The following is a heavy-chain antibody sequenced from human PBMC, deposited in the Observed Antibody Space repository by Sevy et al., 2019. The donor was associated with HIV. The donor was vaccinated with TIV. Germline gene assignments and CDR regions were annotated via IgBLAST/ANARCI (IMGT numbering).Heavy chain of an antibody. J-gene: IGHJ4*02. CDR2: ISGSGGST. CDR3: AKGSGRGYSYGYVDY. CDR1: GFTFSSYA. V-gene: IGHV3-23*01. D-gene: IGHD5-18*01. Sequence: GGSLRLSCAASGFTFSSYAMSWVRQAPAKGLEWVSAISGSGGSTYYADSVKGRFTISRDNSKNALYLQMNSLRAEDTAVYYCAKGSGRGYSYGYVDYWGQGTLVTVSS.